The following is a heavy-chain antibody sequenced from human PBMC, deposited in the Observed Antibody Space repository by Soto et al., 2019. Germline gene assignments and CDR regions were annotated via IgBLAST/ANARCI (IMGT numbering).Heavy chain of an antibody. D-gene: IGHD3-10*01. CDR2: ISRSGGYI. J-gene: IGHJ1*01. CDR1: GFTFSDYN. CDR3: ARAFYNDGDAEYVRH. Sequence: EVLLVESGGGLVKPGGSLRLSCAASGFTFSDYNMHWVRQAPGKGLEWVSSISRSGGYIYYADSVKGRFSSSRDNAKNSLYLQLNSLRAEDTAVYYCARAFYNDGDAEYVRHWGQGTLVIVSS. V-gene: IGHV3-21*01.